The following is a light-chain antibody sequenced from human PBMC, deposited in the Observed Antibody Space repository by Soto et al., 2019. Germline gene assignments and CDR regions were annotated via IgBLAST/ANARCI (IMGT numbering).Light chain of an antibody. Sequence: ALTQPASVSGSPGQSIAISCTGTSSDVGGYNYVSWYQQLPGKAPKLLISEVSNRPSGVSHRFSGSKSVNTASLTISGLQAEDEADYYCSSYRTGGPVVFGTGTKLTVL. CDR3: SSYRTGGPVV. J-gene: IGLJ1*01. V-gene: IGLV2-14*01. CDR1: SSDVGGYNY. CDR2: EVS.